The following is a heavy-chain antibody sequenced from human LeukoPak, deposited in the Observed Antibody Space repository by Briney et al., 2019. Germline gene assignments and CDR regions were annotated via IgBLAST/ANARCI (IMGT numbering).Heavy chain of an antibody. D-gene: IGHD1-26*01. CDR1: EYSFATYW. CDR3: ARPLQGIVGATGFDY. Sequence: GESLKISCQGSEYSFATYWMAWLRQMPGKGLEWMGIIYPSDSDTRYSPSFQGQVTISADKSIKTAYLQWSSLKASDTAMYYCARPLQGIVGATGFDYWGQGTLVTVSS. J-gene: IGHJ4*02. CDR2: IYPSDSDT. V-gene: IGHV5-51*01.